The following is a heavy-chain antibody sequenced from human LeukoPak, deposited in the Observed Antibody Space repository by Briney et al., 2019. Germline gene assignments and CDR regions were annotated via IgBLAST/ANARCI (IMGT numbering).Heavy chain of an antibody. V-gene: IGHV3-21*01. CDR3: ARGTKLLGYFDY. CDR2: ISSSSSYI. J-gene: IGHJ4*02. Sequence: GGSLRLSCAASGFTFSSYSMNWVRQAPGKGLEWVSSISSSSSYIYYADSVKGRFTISRDNAKNSLYLQMNSLRAEDTAVYYCARGTKLLGYFDYWGQGTLVTVSS. CDR1: GFTFSSYS. D-gene: IGHD1-1*01.